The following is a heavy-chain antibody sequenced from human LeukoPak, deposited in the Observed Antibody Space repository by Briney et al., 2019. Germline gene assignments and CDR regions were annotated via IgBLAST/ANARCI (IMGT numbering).Heavy chain of an antibody. CDR2: IYSSGST. V-gene: IGHV4-4*07. D-gene: IGHD2-2*01. CDR1: GGSISSYY. Sequence: SETLSLTCTVSGGSISSYYWSWIRQPAGKGLEWIGRIYSSGSTNYNPSLKSRVTMSVDTSKNQFSLKLSSVTAADTAVNYCARGQYHLLYWYFDLWGRGTLVTVSS. J-gene: IGHJ2*01. CDR3: ARGQYHLLYWYFDL.